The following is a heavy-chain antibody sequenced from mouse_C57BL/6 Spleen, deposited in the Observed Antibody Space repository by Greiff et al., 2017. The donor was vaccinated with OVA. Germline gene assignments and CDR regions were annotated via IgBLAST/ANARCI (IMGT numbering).Heavy chain of an antibody. CDR3: ARKGLRYFDG. D-gene: IGHD2-1*01. CDR1: GYTFTSYW. V-gene: IGHV1-50*01. J-gene: IGHJ1*03. CDR2: IDPSDSYT. Sequence: QVQLQQPGAELVKPGASVKLSCKASGYTFTSYWMQWVKQRPGQGLEWIGEIDPSDSYTNYNQKFKGKATLTVDTSSSTAYMQLSSLTSEDSAVYYCARKGLRYFDGWGTGTTVTVSS.